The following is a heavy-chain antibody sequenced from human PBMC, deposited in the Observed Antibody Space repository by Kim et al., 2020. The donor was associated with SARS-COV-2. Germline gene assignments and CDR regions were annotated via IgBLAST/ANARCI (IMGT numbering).Heavy chain of an antibody. Sequence: SETLSLTCTVSGGSISSYYWSWIRQPPGKGLEWIGYIYYSGSTNYNPSLKSRVTISVDTSKYQFSLKLSSVTAADTAVYYCAARHGSSWEGAFDIWGQGTLVTVSS. CDR1: GGSISSYY. V-gene: IGHV4-59*01. D-gene: IGHD6-13*01. CDR3: AARHGSSWEGAFDI. J-gene: IGHJ3*02. CDR2: IYYSGST.